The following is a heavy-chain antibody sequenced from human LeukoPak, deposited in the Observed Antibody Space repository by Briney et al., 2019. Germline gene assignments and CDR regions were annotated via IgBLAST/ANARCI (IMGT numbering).Heavy chain of an antibody. CDR3: ARDSHRIAVAGTVDY. Sequence: PGGSLRLSCAASGFTFSSYWMSWVRQAPGKGLEWVANIKQDGSEKYYVDSVKGRFTISRDNAKNSLYLQMNSLRAEDTAVYYCARDSHRIAVAGTVDYWGQGTLVTVSS. CDR1: GFTFSSYW. CDR2: IKQDGSEK. D-gene: IGHD6-19*01. J-gene: IGHJ4*02. V-gene: IGHV3-7*01.